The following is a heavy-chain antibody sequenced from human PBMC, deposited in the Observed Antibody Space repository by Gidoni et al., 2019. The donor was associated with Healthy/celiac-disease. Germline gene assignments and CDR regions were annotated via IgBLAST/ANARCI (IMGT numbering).Heavy chain of an antibody. CDR2: IYYSGST. Sequence: QRQLQESGPGLVKPSETLSLTCTVSGGSISRSRYYWGWIRQPPGKGLEWVGSIYYSGSTYYNPSLKSRVTISVDTSKNQFSLKLSSVTAADTAVYYCARKPLSPGSSRPIDYWGQGTLVTVSS. D-gene: IGHD6-13*01. V-gene: IGHV4-39*01. J-gene: IGHJ4*02. CDR3: ARKPLSPGSSRPIDY. CDR1: GGSISRSRYY.